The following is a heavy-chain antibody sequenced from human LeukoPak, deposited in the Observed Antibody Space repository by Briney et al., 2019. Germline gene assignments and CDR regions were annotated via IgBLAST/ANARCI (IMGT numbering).Heavy chain of an antibody. J-gene: IGHJ4*02. CDR3: AREGYSSSFGY. CDR1: GFTVNSNY. D-gene: IGHD6-13*01. V-gene: IGHV3-53*01. Sequence: PGGSLRLSCAASGFTVNSNYMSWVRQAPGKGLEWASVIYSGSGTYHADSVKGRFTISRDNSKNTLYLQMNSLRAEDTAVYYCAREGYSSSFGYWGQGTLVTVSS. CDR2: IYSGSGT.